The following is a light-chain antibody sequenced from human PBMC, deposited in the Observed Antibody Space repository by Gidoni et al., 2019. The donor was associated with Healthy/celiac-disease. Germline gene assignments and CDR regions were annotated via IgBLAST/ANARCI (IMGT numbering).Light chain of an antibody. J-gene: IGKJ4*01. CDR3: QQFNSYLLT. Sequence: LQLIQSPSSLSASVGDRVTITCRASQGISSALAWYQQKPGKAPKLLIYDASSLESGVPSRFSGSGSGTDFTLTISSLQPEDFATYYCQQFNSYLLTFXGXTKVEIK. V-gene: IGKV1-13*02. CDR1: QGISSA. CDR2: DAS.